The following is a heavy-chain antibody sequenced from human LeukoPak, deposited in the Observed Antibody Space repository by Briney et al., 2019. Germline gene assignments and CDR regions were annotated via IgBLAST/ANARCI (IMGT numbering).Heavy chain of an antibody. Sequence: GGSLRLSCAASGFTLRNFAMTWVRQAPGKGLEWVAAIDGGSDNTHHADFVRGRFTISRDNSKNALYLQMNSLRAEDTAVYYCAKVHVVVPATSGIDYWGQGTLVTVSS. CDR2: IDGGSDNT. V-gene: IGHV3-23*01. CDR1: GFTLRNFA. CDR3: AKVHVVVPATSGIDY. J-gene: IGHJ4*02. D-gene: IGHD2-2*01.